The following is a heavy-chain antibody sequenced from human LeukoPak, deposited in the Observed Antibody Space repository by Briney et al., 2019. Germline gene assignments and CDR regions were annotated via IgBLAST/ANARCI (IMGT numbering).Heavy chain of an antibody. CDR2: IKEDGSEK. V-gene: IGHV3-7*01. J-gene: IGHJ4*02. Sequence: GGSLRLSCAAAGFTFRRHWMSWVRQTKGKGLECVAKIKEDGSEKHYVGSVKGRFTISRDNAKNSLYLQMNSLRAEDTAVYYCARDYTGGWNDYWGQGTLVTVSS. CDR1: GFTFRRHW. CDR3: ARDYTGGWNDY. D-gene: IGHD7-27*01.